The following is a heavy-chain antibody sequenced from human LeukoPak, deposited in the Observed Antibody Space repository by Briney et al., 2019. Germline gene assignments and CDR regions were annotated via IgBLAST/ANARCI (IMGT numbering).Heavy chain of an antibody. Sequence: GASVKVSCKASGYTFTGYYMHWVRQAPGQGLEWMGWINPNSGGTNYAQKFQGRVTMTRNTSISTAYMELSSLRSEDTAVYYCAREGKGAAAGTIDYWGQGTLVTVSS. V-gene: IGHV1-2*02. D-gene: IGHD6-13*01. CDR3: AREGKGAAAGTIDY. CDR1: GYTFTGYY. CDR2: INPNSGGT. J-gene: IGHJ4*02.